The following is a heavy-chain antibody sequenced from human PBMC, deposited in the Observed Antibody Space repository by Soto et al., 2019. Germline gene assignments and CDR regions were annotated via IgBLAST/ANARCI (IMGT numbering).Heavy chain of an antibody. J-gene: IGHJ4*02. CDR2: IWYDGSNK. Sequence: GGSLRLSCAARCFTFISYDMHWFRQAPGKGLEWVAVIWYDGSNKYYAESVKGRFTISRDNSKNTLYLQMNSLRAEDTAVYYCARDSHVGSGWQLTADYWGKGT. CDR3: ARDSHVGSGWQLTADY. V-gene: IGHV3-33*01. CDR1: CFTFISYD. D-gene: IGHD6-19*01.